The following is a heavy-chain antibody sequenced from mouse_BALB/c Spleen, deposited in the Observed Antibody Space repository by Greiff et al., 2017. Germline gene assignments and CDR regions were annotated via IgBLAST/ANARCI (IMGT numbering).Heavy chain of an antibody. CDR1: GYAFTNYL. V-gene: IGHV1-54*01. Sequence: QVHVKQSGAELVRPGTSVKVSCKASGYAFTNYLIEWVKQRPGQGLEWIGVINPGSGGTNYNEKFKGKATLTADKSSSTAYMQLSSLTSDDSAVYFCAREAYDYFYAMDYWGQGTSVTVSS. D-gene: IGHD2-4*01. CDR3: AREAYDYFYAMDY. J-gene: IGHJ4*01. CDR2: INPGSGGT.